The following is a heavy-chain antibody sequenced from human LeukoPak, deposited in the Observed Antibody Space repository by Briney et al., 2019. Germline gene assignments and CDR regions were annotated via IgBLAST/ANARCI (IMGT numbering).Heavy chain of an antibody. D-gene: IGHD5-18*01. CDR2: ISGSGGST. V-gene: IGHV3-23*01. J-gene: IGHJ4*02. Sequence: GGSLRLSCAASGFTFDDYGMSWVRQAPGKGLEWVSTISGSGGSTYYADSVKGRFAISGDNSKNTLYLQMNSLRAEDTAVYYCAKDGRRGFSFGPAAYWGQGTLVTVSS. CDR1: GFTFDDYG. CDR3: AKDGRRGFSFGPAAY.